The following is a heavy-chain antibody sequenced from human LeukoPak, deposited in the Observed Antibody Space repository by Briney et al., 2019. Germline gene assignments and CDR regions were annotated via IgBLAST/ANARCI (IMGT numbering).Heavy chain of an antibody. CDR3: AKDDTTGGWEDIVVVVAAGAFDY. Sequence: PGGSLRLSCAASGFTFSSYGMHWVRQAPGKGLEWVAFIRYDGSNKYYADSVKGRFTISRDNSKNTLYLQMNSLRAEDTAVYYCAKDDTTGGWEDIVVVVAAGAFDYWGQGTLVTVSS. D-gene: IGHD2-15*01. CDR1: GFTFSSYG. CDR2: IRYDGSNK. V-gene: IGHV3-30*02. J-gene: IGHJ4*02.